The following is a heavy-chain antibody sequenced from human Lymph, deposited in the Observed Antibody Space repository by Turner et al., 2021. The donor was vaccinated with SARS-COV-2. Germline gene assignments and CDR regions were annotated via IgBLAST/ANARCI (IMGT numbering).Heavy chain of an antibody. Sequence: VQLLESGGGLVKPRGALRLSCAASGFTFSSYTMNWGRQAAGKGLEWVSSISSSSSYIYYADSVKGRFTISRDNAKNSLYLQMNSLRAEDTAVYYCARERYDSSGAESYYFDYWGQGTLVTVSS. J-gene: IGHJ4*02. D-gene: IGHD3-22*01. CDR2: ISSSSSYI. CDR3: ARERYDSSGAESYYFDY. V-gene: IGHV3-21*01. CDR1: GFTFSSYT.